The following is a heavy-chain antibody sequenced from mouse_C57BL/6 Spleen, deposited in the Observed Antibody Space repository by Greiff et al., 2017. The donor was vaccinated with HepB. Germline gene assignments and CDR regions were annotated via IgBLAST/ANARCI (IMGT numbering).Heavy chain of an antibody. V-gene: IGHV1-82*01. CDR3: ARGTVVATRGNYFDY. CDR1: GYAFSSSW. D-gene: IGHD1-1*01. J-gene: IGHJ2*01. CDR2: IYPGDGDT. Sequence: VHLVESGPELVKPGASVKISCKASGYAFSSSWMNWVKQRPGKGLEWIGRIYPGDGDTNYNGKFKGKATLTADKSSSTAYMQLSSLTSEDSAVYFCARGTVVATRGNYFDYWGQGTTLTVSS.